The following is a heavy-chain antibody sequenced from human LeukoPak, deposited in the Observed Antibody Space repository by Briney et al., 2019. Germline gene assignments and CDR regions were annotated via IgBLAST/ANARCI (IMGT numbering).Heavy chain of an antibody. V-gene: IGHV4-34*01. CDR2: INHSGST. Sequence: SETLSLTYAVYGGSFSGYYWSWIRQPPGKGLEWIGEINHSGSTNYNPSLKSRVTISVDTSKNQFSLKLSSVTAADTAVYYCASRAMVRGVIPWGQGTLVTVSS. CDR3: ASRAMVRGVIP. D-gene: IGHD3-10*01. CDR1: GGSFSGYY. J-gene: IGHJ5*02.